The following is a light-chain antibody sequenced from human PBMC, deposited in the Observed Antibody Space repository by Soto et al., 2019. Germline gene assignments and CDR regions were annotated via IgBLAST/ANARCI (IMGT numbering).Light chain of an antibody. CDR1: SRDVGGYNH. J-gene: IGLJ1*01. CDR3: CSYAGTYTFV. CDR2: DVI. V-gene: IGLV2-11*01. Sequence: QSALTQPRSVSGSPGQSVTISCTGTSRDVGGYNHVSWYQQHPGKAPKVMIYDVIKRPSGVPERFSGSKSGNTASLTISGLQAEDEADYYCCSYAGTYTFVFGSGTKLTVL.